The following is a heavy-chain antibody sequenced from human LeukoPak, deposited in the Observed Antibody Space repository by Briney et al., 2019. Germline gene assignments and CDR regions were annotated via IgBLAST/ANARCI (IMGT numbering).Heavy chain of an antibody. Sequence: GGSLRLSCAASGFTFSSYGMSWVRQAPGKGLEWVSAISGSGGSTYYADSVEGRFTISRDNSKNTLYLQMNSLRAEDTAVYYCAKTGGITMVRGVIVETNYFDYWGQGTLVTVSS. CDR1: GFTFSSYG. D-gene: IGHD3-10*01. J-gene: IGHJ4*02. V-gene: IGHV3-23*01. CDR2: ISGSGGST. CDR3: AKTGGITMVRGVIVETNYFDY.